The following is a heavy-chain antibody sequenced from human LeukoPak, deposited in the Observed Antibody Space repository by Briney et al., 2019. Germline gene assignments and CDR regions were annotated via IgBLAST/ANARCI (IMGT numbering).Heavy chain of an antibody. Sequence: PSGTLSLTCTVSGGSISSGSYYWSWIRQPAGKGLEWIGRIYTSGSTNYNPSLKSRVTISVDTSKNQFSLKLSSVTAADTAVYYCARDVKYSSGWYFDYWGQGTLVTVSS. CDR1: GGSISSGSYY. CDR2: IYTSGST. CDR3: ARDVKYSSGWYFDY. V-gene: IGHV4-61*02. J-gene: IGHJ4*02. D-gene: IGHD6-19*01.